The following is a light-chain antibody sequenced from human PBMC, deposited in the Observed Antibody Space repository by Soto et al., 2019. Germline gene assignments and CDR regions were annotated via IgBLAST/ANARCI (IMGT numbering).Light chain of an antibody. Sequence: SYELTQPPSVSVAPGQTATVTCEGDNVGRYSVHWYQHKAGQAPVLVVSDDSDRPSGIPERVSGSNSGGNTATLTISRVEAGDEADYYCQVWDSSRDHPGVFGGGTQLTVL. V-gene: IGLV3-21*02. CDR3: QVWDSSRDHPGV. CDR1: NVGRYS. CDR2: DDS. J-gene: IGLJ3*02.